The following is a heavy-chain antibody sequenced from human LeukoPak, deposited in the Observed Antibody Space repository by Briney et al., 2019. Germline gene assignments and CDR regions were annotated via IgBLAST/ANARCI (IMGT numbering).Heavy chain of an antibody. CDR3: ARDLYNWDDYTIDY. CDR1: GFTFGNYW. D-gene: IGHD4-11*01. Sequence: GSLRLSCAASGFTFGNYWMHWVRQAPGKGPVWVSRINGDGSSTSYADSVKGRFTTSRDNAKNTLYLQMNSLRAEDTAVYYCARDLYNWDDYTIDYWGQGTLVTVSS. J-gene: IGHJ4*02. CDR2: INGDGSST. V-gene: IGHV3-74*01.